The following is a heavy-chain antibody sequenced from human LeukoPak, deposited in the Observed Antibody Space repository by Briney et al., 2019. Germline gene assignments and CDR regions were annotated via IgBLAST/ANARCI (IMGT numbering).Heavy chain of an antibody. CDR3: ARGGGYYRYYYYGMDV. D-gene: IGHD3-22*01. J-gene: IGHJ6*02. V-gene: IGHV4-59*01. CDR1: GGSISSYY. Sequence: SETLSLTCTVSGGSISSYYWSWIRQPPGKGQEWIGYIYYSGSTNYNPSLKSRVTISVDTSKNQFSLKLSSVTAADTAVYYCARGGGYYRYYYYGMDVWGQGTTVTVSS. CDR2: IYYSGST.